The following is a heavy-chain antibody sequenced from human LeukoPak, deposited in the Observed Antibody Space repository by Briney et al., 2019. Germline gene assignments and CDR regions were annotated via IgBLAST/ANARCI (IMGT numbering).Heavy chain of an antibody. CDR2: IYYSGST. J-gene: IGHJ4*02. Sequence: SETLSLTCTVSGGSISSGGYYWSWIRQHPGKVLEWIGYIYYSGSTYYNPSLKSRVTISVDTSKNQFSLKLSSVTAADTAVYYCARVVPSSGYYYPDYWGQGTLVTVSS. CDR1: GGSISSGGYY. V-gene: IGHV4-31*03. CDR3: ARVVPSSGYYYPDY. D-gene: IGHD3-22*01.